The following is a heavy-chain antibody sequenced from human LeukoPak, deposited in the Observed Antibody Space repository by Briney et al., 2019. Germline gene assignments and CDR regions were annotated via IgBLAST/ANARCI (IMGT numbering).Heavy chain of an antibody. Sequence: PGGSLTLSCAVSRFAFGSEAMSWVRQSPARGLEWVASISPGGGTTYYADYVKGRFTISRDNSNNTLYVQMNSLRAEDTAVYYCARSRGYDILTGYYDYYFDYWGQGTLVTVSS. CDR1: RFAFGSEA. D-gene: IGHD3-9*01. CDR3: ARSRGYDILTGYYDYYFDY. CDR2: ISPGGGTT. J-gene: IGHJ4*02. V-gene: IGHV3-23*01.